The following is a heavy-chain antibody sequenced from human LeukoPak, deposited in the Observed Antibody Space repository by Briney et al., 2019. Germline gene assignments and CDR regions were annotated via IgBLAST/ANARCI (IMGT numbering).Heavy chain of an antibody. CDR1: GYTFTAYY. CDR3: ARGGGYDSYPDY. J-gene: IGHJ4*02. D-gene: IGHD5-12*01. V-gene: IGHV1-2*02. CDR2: INPNSGGT. Sequence: ASVKVSCKTSGYTFTAYYMHWVRQAPGQGLEWVGWINPNSGGTNYAQKFQGRVTMTGDTSFTTVYMEVSRLTSDDKAVYYCARGGGYDSYPDYWGQGTLVTVSS.